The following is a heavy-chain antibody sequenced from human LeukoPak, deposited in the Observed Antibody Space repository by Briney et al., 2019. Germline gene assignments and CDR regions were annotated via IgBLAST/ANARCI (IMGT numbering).Heavy chain of an antibody. Sequence: PSETLSLTCAVYGGSFSDYYWSWIRQPPGKGLEWIGEINHSGSTNYNPSLKSRVTISVDTSKNQFSLKLSSVTAADTAVYYCARRMVAATTSDLDYWGQGTLVTVSS. CDR3: ARRMVAATTSDLDY. V-gene: IGHV4-34*01. CDR1: GGSFSDYY. D-gene: IGHD2-15*01. CDR2: INHSGST. J-gene: IGHJ4*02.